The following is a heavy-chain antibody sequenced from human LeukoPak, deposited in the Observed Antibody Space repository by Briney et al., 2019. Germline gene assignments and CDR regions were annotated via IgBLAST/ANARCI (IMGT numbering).Heavy chain of an antibody. D-gene: IGHD6-19*01. CDR1: GYTFTGYY. J-gene: IGHJ3*02. CDR3: ARGRAVAGKNDAFDI. V-gene: IGHV1-2*02. CDR2: INPNSGGT. Sequence: ASVKVSXKASGYTFTGYYMHWVRQAPGQGLEWMGWINPNSGGTNYAQKFQGRVTMTRDTSISTAYMELSRLRSDDTAVYYCARGRAVAGKNDAFDIWGQGTMVTVSS.